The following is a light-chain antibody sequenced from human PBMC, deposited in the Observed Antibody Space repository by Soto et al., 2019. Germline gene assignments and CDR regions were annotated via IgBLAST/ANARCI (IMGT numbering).Light chain of an antibody. CDR2: EVT. Sequence: QSALTQPPSASGSPGQSVTISCTGTSSDVGGYNYVSWYQQHPGKAPKLMIYEVTKRPPGVPDRFSASKSDNTASLTVSGLQAEDEADYYCSSYAGSYKYVFGTGTKSPS. CDR3: SSYAGSYKYV. CDR1: SSDVGGYNY. J-gene: IGLJ1*01. V-gene: IGLV2-8*01.